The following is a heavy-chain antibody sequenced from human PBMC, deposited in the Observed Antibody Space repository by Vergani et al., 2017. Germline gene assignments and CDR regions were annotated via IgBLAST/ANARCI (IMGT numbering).Heavy chain of an antibody. Sequence: QVQLVESGGGVVQPVRSLRLSCAASGFSFSSFGFHWVRQAPGKGLEWVAFIHYVGSHEYYIDSVKGRFTISRDNSKNTLILQMNGLRVEDTAVYYCARDRGCATISCYSSGAFGYWGLGALVSVSS. CDR1: GFSFSSFG. V-gene: IGHV3-33*01. D-gene: IGHD2-2*01. CDR3: ARDRGCATISCYSSGAFGY. CDR2: IHYVGSHE. J-gene: IGHJ4*02.